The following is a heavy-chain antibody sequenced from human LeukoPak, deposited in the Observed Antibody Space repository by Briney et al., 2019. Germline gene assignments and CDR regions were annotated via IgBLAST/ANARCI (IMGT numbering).Heavy chain of an antibody. CDR3: ARDADYGDYPFDY. Sequence: PGGSLRLSCAASGFTVSSNYMSWVRQAPGKGLEWVSVIYSGGSTYYADSVKGRFTISRDNSKNTLYLQMNSLRAEDTAVYYCARDADYGDYPFDYWGQGTLVTVSS. CDR1: GFTVSSNY. CDR2: IYSGGST. J-gene: IGHJ4*02. V-gene: IGHV3-66*01. D-gene: IGHD4-17*01.